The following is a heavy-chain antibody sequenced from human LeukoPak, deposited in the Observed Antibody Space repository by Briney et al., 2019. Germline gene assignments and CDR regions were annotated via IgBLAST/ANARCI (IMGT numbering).Heavy chain of an antibody. CDR2: ISSSGSTI. J-gene: IGHJ3*02. V-gene: IGHV3-48*03. CDR1: GFTFSSYE. D-gene: IGHD3-10*01. Sequence: GGSLRLSCAASGFTFSSYEMNWVRQAPGKGLEWVSYISSSGSTIYYADSVKGRFTISRDNSKNTLYLQMNSLRAEDTAVYYCAKDYYGSGSYIIHAFDIWGQGTMVTVSS. CDR3: AKDYYGSGSYIIHAFDI.